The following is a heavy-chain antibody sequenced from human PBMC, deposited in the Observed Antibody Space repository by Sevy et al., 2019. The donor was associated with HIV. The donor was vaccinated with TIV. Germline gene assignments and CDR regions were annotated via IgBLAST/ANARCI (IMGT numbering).Heavy chain of an antibody. CDR2: ISYDGSNQ. Sequence: GGSLRLSCAASGFTFSNYGMHWVRQAPGKGLEWVAVISYDGSNQYYADSVQGRFTISRDNSKNTLYLQMNSLRTEDTAVYYCAKGAADCSDGTCYSAYYYSVMDVWGQGTTVTVSS. CDR1: GFTFSNYG. CDR3: AKGAADCSDGTCYSAYYYSVMDV. J-gene: IGHJ6*02. V-gene: IGHV3-30*18. D-gene: IGHD2-15*01.